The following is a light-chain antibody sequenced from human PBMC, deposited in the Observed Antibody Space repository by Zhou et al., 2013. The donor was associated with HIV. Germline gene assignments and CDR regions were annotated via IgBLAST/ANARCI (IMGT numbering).Light chain of an antibody. J-gene: IGKJ1*01. CDR2: GAS. Sequence: EIVLTQSPGTLSLSPGERATLSCRASQSVSSSYLAWYQQKPGQAPRLLIYGASSRATDIPDRFSGSGSGTDFTLTISRLDPEDFAVYFCQQYGSAPWTFGQGTKVEI. V-gene: IGKV3-20*01. CDR1: QSVSSSY. CDR3: QQYGSAPWT.